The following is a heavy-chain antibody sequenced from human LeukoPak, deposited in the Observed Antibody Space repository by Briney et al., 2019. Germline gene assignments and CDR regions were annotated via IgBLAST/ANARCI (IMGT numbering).Heavy chain of an antibody. Sequence: SGGSLRLSCAASGFTFSSYEMNWVRQAPGKGLEWISFISSSGTSTYYADSVKGQFTISRDNSKNTLDLQMNSLRAEDTAMYHCAKVKALDAVASYFDYWGQGTLVTVSS. D-gene: IGHD1-1*01. V-gene: IGHV3-23*01. CDR2: ISSSGTST. CDR1: GFTFSSYE. J-gene: IGHJ4*02. CDR3: AKVKALDAVASYFDY.